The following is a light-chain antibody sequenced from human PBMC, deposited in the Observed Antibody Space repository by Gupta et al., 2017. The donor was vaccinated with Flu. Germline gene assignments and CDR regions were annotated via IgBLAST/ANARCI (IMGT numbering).Light chain of an antibody. V-gene: IGKV3-20*01. CDR2: GAS. Sequence: GTMSLSTGERDTLSCRAIQSVNKNLLTSYQQKPGQAPRLLIYGASTRATPIPDRLSRSGSRTDFTLTISRLEPEHFALSYCLQYGISVYSFRQGS. J-gene: IGKJ2*03. CDR3: LQYGISVYS. CDR1: QSVNKNL.